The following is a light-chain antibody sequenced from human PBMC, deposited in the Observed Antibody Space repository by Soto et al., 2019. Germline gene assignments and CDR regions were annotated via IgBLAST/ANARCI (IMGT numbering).Light chain of an antibody. Sequence: QSVLTQSPSVSASLGASVKLTCTLSSGHSSYAIAWHQQHPEKGPRYLMKLNSDGSHSKGDGIPDRFSGSSSGAERYLTIASLQSEDEADYYCQTWGAGTVVFGGGTKLTVL. CDR3: QTWGAGTVV. CDR1: SGHSSYA. CDR2: LNSDGSH. J-gene: IGLJ2*01. V-gene: IGLV4-69*01.